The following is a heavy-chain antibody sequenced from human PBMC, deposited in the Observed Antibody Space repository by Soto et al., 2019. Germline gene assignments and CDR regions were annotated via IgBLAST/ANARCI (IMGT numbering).Heavy chain of an antibody. D-gene: IGHD6-6*01. CDR2: ISSSGSTI. CDR3: ARDHQPYSSSTRAPWGWFDP. Sequence: PGGSLSLSCAASGFTFSSYEMNWVRQAPGKGLEWVSYISSSGSTIYYADSVKGRFTISRDNAKNSLYLQMNSLRAEDTAVYYCARDHQPYSSSTRAPWGWFDPWGQGTLVTVSS. CDR1: GFTFSSYE. V-gene: IGHV3-48*03. J-gene: IGHJ5*02.